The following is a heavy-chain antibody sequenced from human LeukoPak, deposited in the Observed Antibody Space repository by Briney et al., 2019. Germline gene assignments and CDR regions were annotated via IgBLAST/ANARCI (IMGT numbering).Heavy chain of an antibody. V-gene: IGHV4-31*03. CDR1: GGSISSGGYY. Sequence: SQTLSLTCTVSGGSISSGGYYWSWIRQHPGKGLEWIGYIYYSGSTYYNPCLKSRVTISVDTSKNQFSLKLSSVTAADTAVYYCARAAPAGFLEWLFPFWFDPWGQGTLVTVSS. J-gene: IGHJ5*02. D-gene: IGHD3-3*01. CDR2: IYYSGST. CDR3: ARAAPAGFLEWLFPFWFDP.